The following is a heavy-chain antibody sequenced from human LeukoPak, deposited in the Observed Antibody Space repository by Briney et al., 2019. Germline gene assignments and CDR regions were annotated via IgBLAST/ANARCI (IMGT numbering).Heavy chain of an antibody. CDR1: GFTFSSYS. CDR2: ISSSSSYI. D-gene: IGHD3-3*01. Sequence: GGSLRLSCAASGFTFSSYSMNWVRQAPGKGLEWVSSISSSSSYIYYADSVKGRFTISRDNAKNPLYLQMNSLRAEDTAVYYCARDTEYYDFWSGYSAALDYYYGIDVWGQGTTVTVSS. CDR3: ARDTEYYDFWSGYSAALDYYYGIDV. V-gene: IGHV3-21*01. J-gene: IGHJ6*02.